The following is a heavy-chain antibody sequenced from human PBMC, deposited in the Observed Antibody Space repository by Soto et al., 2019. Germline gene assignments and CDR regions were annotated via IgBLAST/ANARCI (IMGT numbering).Heavy chain of an antibody. CDR3: ARGTTGTYFLYYFDY. Sequence: PGGSLRLSCAASGFTFSSYSMNWVRQAPGKGLEWVSSISSSSSYIYYADSVKGRFTISRDNAKNSLYLQMNSLRAEDTAVYYCARGTTGTYFLYYFDYWGQGTLVTVSS. D-gene: IGHD1-26*01. V-gene: IGHV3-21*01. J-gene: IGHJ4*02. CDR1: GFTFSSYS. CDR2: ISSSSSYI.